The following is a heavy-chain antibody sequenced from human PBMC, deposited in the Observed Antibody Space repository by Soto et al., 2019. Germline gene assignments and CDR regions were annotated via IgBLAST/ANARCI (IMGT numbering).Heavy chain of an antibody. D-gene: IGHD3-10*01. CDR3: AGGQGGKVRGVTMNCFEP. J-gene: IGHJ5*02. V-gene: IGHV1-18*01. Sequence: QVQLVQSGAEVKKPGASVKVSCKASGYTFTSYGISWVRQAPGQGLEGMGWISAYNGNTNYAQEPQGRGTMTTGTTTSTAHMGLRSLRSDDRSVYDCAGGQGGKVRGVTMNCFEPWGQGTLVTVSS. CDR1: GYTFTSYG. CDR2: ISAYNGNT.